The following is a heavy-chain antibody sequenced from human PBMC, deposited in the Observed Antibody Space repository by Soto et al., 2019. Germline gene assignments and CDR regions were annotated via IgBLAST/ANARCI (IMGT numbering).Heavy chain of an antibody. CDR1: GFTFDDSA. Sequence: EVQLVESGGGLVQPGRSLRLSCAASGFTFDDSAMHWVRQATGKGLEWVSGISWNSGSIGYADSVKGRFTISRDNAKNSMYLQMNSLRAEDTALYYCAKDFSWYDYGMDVWGQGTTVTVSS. CDR3: AKDFSWYDYGMDV. D-gene: IGHD6-13*01. V-gene: IGHV3-9*01. CDR2: ISWNSGSI. J-gene: IGHJ6*02.